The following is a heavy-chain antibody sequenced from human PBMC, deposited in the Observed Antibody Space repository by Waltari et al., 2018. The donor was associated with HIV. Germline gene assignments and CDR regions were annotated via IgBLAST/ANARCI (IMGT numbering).Heavy chain of an antibody. D-gene: IGHD1-1*01. CDR2: ISFDGSNQ. J-gene: IGHJ4*02. V-gene: IGHV3-30*03. CDR1: GFTFSNSA. Sequence: QVQLVESGGGVVQPGRSLRLSCAASGFTFSNSAMHWVRQAPGKGLEWVAVISFDGSNQYYADSVRGRFTISRDNSKKKVFLQMNSLRLDDSALYYCATGQQVWETWSQLDYWGQGTLVIVSS. CDR3: ATGQQVWETWSQLDY.